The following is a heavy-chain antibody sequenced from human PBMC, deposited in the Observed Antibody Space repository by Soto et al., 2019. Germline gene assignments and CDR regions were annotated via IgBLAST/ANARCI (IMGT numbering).Heavy chain of an antibody. CDR3: ARDGYCSGGSCQSVDY. CDR2: ISSSSSYI. CDR1: GFTFSSYS. V-gene: IGHV3-21*01. D-gene: IGHD2-15*01. J-gene: IGHJ4*02. Sequence: GGSLRLSCAASGFTFSSYSMNWVRQAPGKGLEWVSSISSSSSYIYYADSVKGRFTISRDNAKNSLYLQMNSLRAEDTAVYYCARDGYCSGGSCQSVDYWGQGTLVTVSS.